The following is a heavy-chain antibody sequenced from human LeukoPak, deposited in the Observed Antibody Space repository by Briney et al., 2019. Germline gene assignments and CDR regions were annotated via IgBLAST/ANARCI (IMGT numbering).Heavy chain of an antibody. CDR3: ARDAPQWRNAFDF. Sequence: ASVKVSCKASGYTFTSSGICWVRQALGQGLEWMGWVSTYNGNTNYAQKFQGRVTMTTDTSTSTAYMELRRLRSDDTAVYYCARDAPQWRNAFDFWGRGTMVTVSS. V-gene: IGHV1-18*01. D-gene: IGHD6-19*01. CDR1: GYTFTSSG. CDR2: VSTYNGNT. J-gene: IGHJ3*01.